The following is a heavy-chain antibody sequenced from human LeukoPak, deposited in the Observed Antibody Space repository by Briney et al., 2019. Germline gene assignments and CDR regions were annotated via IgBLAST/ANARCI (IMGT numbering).Heavy chain of an antibody. J-gene: IGHJ5*02. CDR1: GYTFTSYG. Sequence: GASVKVSCKASGYTFTSYGISWVRQAPGQGLEWMGWIGAYNGNTNYAQKLQGRVTMTTDTSTSTAYMELRSLRSDDTAVYYCARGQGRRAAAVRFDPWGQGTLVTVSS. CDR3: ARGQGRRAAAVRFDP. V-gene: IGHV1-18*01. D-gene: IGHD6-13*01. CDR2: IGAYNGNT.